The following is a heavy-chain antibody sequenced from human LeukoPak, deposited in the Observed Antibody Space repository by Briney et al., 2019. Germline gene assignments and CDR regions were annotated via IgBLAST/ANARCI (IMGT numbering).Heavy chain of an antibody. D-gene: IGHD6-6*01. CDR2: IYSDSST. CDR3: AKAGGRIAARSPFSY. Sequence: PGESLRLSCAASGFTVSSNYMNWVRQAPGKGLECVSVIYSDSSTYYADSVKGRFTISRDNSKNKLYLQMNSLRAEDTAVYYCAKAGGRIAARSPFSYWGQGTLVTVSS. V-gene: IGHV3-53*05. J-gene: IGHJ4*02. CDR1: GFTVSSNY.